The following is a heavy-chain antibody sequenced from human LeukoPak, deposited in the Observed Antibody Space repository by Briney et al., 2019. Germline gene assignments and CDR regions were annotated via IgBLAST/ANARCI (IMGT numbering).Heavy chain of an antibody. D-gene: IGHD6-13*01. CDR1: GFTFSSYA. CDR2: ISGSSGST. J-gene: IGHJ4*02. Sequence: GGSLRLSCAASGFTFSSYAMSWVRQAPGKGLEWVSAISGSSGSTYYADSVKGRFTISRDNSKNTLYLQMNSLRAEDTAVYYCAKGQSRLAAAPADYWGQGTLVTVSS. V-gene: IGHV3-23*01. CDR3: AKGQSRLAAAPADY.